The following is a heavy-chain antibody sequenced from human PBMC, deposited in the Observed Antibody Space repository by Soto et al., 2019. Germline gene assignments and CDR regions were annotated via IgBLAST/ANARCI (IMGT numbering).Heavy chain of an antibody. V-gene: IGHV1-69*13. J-gene: IGHJ4*02. Sequence: ASVKVSCKASGGTFSSYAISWVRQAPGQGLEWMGGIIPIFGTANYAQKFQGRVTITADESTSTAYMELSSLRSEDTAVYYCAGGYYGSGSYPPDYWGQGTLVTVSS. CDR1: GGTFSSYA. CDR2: IIPIFGTA. D-gene: IGHD3-10*01. CDR3: AGGYYGSGSYPPDY.